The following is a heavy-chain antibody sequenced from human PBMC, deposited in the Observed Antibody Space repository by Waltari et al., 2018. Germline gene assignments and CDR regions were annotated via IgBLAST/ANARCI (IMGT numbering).Heavy chain of an antibody. D-gene: IGHD6-19*01. J-gene: IGHJ4*02. Sequence: QVQLVQSGAEVKKPGSSVKVSCKASGGTFSSYAISWVRQAPGQGLEWMGWMNPIRGNKGYAQKCQGRVTITRNTSISTAYMELSILRSEDPAVYYGARGHNSGWYYFDYWGQGTLVTVSS. V-gene: IGHV1-8*03. CDR2: MNPIRGNK. CDR3: ARGHNSGWYYFDY. CDR1: GGTFSSYA.